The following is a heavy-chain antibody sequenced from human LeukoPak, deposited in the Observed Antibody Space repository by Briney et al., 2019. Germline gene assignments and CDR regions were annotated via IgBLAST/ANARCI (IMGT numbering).Heavy chain of an antibody. CDR3: GRVVKPPLAGYYGMDV. CDR1: GGSISSGGYY. V-gene: IGHV4-31*03. J-gene: IGHJ6*02. D-gene: IGHD3-10*01. CDR2: IYYSGST. Sequence: SQTLSLTCTVSGGSISSGGYYWSWIRQHPGKGLEWIGYIYYSGSTYYNPSLKSRVTISVDTSKNQFSLKLSSVTAADTAVCYCGRVVKPPLAGYYGMDVWGQGTTVTVSS.